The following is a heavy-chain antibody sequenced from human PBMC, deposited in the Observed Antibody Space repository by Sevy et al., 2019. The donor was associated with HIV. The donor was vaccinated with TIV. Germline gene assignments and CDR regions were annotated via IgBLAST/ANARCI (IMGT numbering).Heavy chain of an antibody. D-gene: IGHD3-10*01. J-gene: IGHJ6*02. CDR2: ISSSSSAI. CDR1: GFTFSTYS. Sequence: GGSLRLSCAASGFTFSTYSMNWVRQAPGKGLEWVSYISSSSSAIYYADSVKGRFTISRDNAKNSLYLQMNSLKAEDTAVYYCARDRGSNPYYYYGMDVWGQGTTVTVSS. CDR3: ARDRGSNPYYYYGMDV. V-gene: IGHV3-48*01.